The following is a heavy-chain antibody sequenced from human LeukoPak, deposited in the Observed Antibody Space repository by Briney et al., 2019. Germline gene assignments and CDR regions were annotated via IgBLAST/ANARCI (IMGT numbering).Heavy chain of an antibody. Sequence: ASVKVSCKASGYTFTGYYMHWVRQAPGQGLEWMGWINPNSGGTNYAQKFQGRVTMTRDTSISTAYMELSRLRSDDTAVYYCAREIGYCTNGVCYNWFDPWGQGTLVTVSS. J-gene: IGHJ5*02. D-gene: IGHD2-8*01. CDR1: GYTFTGYY. CDR2: INPNSGGT. V-gene: IGHV1-2*02. CDR3: AREIGYCTNGVCYNWFDP.